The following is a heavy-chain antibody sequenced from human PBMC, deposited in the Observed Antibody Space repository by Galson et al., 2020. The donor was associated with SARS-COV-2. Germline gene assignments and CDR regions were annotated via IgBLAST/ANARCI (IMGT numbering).Heavy chain of an antibody. CDR1: GFTFSSYS. CDR2: ISSNSSYI. J-gene: IGHJ4*02. Sequence: GGSLRLSCAASGFTFSSYSMHWVRQAPGKGLEWVSSISSNSSYIYYADSVKGRFTISRDNAKNSLYLQMNSLRAEDTAVYYGARGAVTGLSSLVLACYWGKGSLVVVSS. V-gene: IGHV3-21*01. D-gene: IGHD4-17*01. CDR3: ARGAVTGLSSLVLACY.